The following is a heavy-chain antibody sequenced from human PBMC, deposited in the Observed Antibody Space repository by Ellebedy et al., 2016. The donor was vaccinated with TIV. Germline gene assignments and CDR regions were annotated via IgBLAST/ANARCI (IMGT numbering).Heavy chain of an antibody. CDR2: IGTAGDT. Sequence: GESLKISCAASGFTFSSYDMHWVRQATGKSLEWVSAIGTAGDTYYPGSVKGRLTVSRDNAKNSLYLQMNSLRVEDTAVYYCARDHIPVVVPAAIAFDPWGQGTLVTVSS. D-gene: IGHD2-2*02. J-gene: IGHJ5*02. V-gene: IGHV3-13*01. CDR1: GFTFSSYD. CDR3: ARDHIPVVVPAAIAFDP.